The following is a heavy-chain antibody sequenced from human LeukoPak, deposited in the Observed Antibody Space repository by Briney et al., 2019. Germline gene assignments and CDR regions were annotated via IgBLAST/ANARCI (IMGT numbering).Heavy chain of an antibody. CDR2: INPNSGGT. Sequence: ASVKVSCKASGYTFTGYYMHWVRQAPGQGLEWMGWINPNSGGTNYAQKFQGWVTMTRDTSISTAYMELSRLRSDGTAVYYCARDTYYYDSSGYLGIDYWGQGTLVTVSS. J-gene: IGHJ4*02. CDR3: ARDTYYYDSSGYLGIDY. CDR1: GYTFTGYY. V-gene: IGHV1-2*04. D-gene: IGHD3-22*01.